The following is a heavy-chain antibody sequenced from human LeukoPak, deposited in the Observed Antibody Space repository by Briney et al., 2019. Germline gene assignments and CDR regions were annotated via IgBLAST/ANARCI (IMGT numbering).Heavy chain of an antibody. CDR2: IYYSGDT. CDR1: GGSISSYY. D-gene: IGHD6-13*01. CDR3: ARSRGYFDY. V-gene: IGHV4-59*01. J-gene: IGHJ4*02. Sequence: SETLSLTCTVSGGSISSYYWSWIRQPPGKGLEWIGYIYYSGDTNYNPSLKSRVTISVDMSKNQFSLKLSSVTAAGTAVYYCARSRGYFDYWGQGTLVTVSS.